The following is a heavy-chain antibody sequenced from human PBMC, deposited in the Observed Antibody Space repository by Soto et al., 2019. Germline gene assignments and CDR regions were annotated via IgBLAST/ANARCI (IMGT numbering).Heavy chain of an antibody. D-gene: IGHD3-22*01. Sequence: ASVKVSCKTSGYIFTDHLIHWVRQSPGQGLQWVGWVHPDSGGTNVAQAFQDRVTLTADTSITTAYMDLARLRPDDTAIFYCARGAQGFFPVSGIYFYFDHWGQGTPVTVSS. V-gene: IGHV1-2*02. CDR2: VHPDSGGT. J-gene: IGHJ4*02. CDR3: ARGAQGFFPVSGIYFYFDH. CDR1: GYIFTDHL.